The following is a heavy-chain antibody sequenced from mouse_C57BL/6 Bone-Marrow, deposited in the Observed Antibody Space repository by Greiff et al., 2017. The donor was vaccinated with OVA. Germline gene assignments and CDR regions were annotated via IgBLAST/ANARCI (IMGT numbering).Heavy chain of an antibody. V-gene: IGHV7-3*01. D-gene: IGHD1-1*01. CDR1: GFTFTNYY. CDR2: IRNKPNGSTT. J-gene: IGHJ2*01. Sequence: DVKLVESGGGLVQPGASLSLSCAASGFTFTNYYMSWVRQPPGKALEWLAFIRNKPNGSTTEYSASVKGRFTISRDNSQSILYLQMNALRAEDSATYYCARYKGRVAVDYFDYWGQGTALTVSS. CDR3: ARYKGRVAVDYFDY.